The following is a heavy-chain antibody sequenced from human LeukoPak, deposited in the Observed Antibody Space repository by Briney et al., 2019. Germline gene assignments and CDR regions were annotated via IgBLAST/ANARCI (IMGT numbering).Heavy chain of an antibody. CDR1: GLTLSSYW. D-gene: IGHD1-26*01. V-gene: IGHV3-74*01. CDR3: ARDGWELLRDLGPLNY. J-gene: IGHJ4*02. CDR2: INSDGSST. Sequence: PGGSLRLSCAASGLTLSSYWMHWVRQAPGKGLVWVSRINSDGSSTNYADSVKGRFTISRDNAKNTLYLQMNSLRAEDTAVYYCARDGWELLRDLGPLNYWGQGTLVTVSS.